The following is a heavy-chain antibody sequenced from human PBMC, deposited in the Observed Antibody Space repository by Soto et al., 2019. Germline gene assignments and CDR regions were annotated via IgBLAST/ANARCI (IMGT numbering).Heavy chain of an antibody. CDR3: ARALVRSWEWVPASYYYTMDI. CDR2: VNAKSGDT. J-gene: IGHJ6*02. Sequence: QVQLVQSGAEVKKPGASVKVSCKASGHSFSAYYMHWVRQAPGQGLEWMGWVNAKSGDTKYAQKFQGRVTMTRDTSITTCYLEVSSPRYYETAVYYWARALVRSWEWVPASYYYTMDIWGQGTTVTVSS. V-gene: IGHV1-2*02. CDR1: GHSFSAYY. D-gene: IGHD3-3*01.